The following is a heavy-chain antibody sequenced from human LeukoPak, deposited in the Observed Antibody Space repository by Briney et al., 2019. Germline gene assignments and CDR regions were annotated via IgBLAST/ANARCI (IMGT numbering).Heavy chain of an antibody. Sequence: PGGSLRLSCAASGFTFSSYAMSWVRQAPGKGLEWVSAISGSGDSTYYGDSVKGRFTISRDNAKNTLYLQMNSLRVEDTAVYYCVRDSSLDYWGQGTLVTVSS. J-gene: IGHJ4*02. V-gene: IGHV3-23*01. CDR2: ISGSGDST. D-gene: IGHD3-22*01. CDR1: GFTFSSYA. CDR3: VRDSSLDY.